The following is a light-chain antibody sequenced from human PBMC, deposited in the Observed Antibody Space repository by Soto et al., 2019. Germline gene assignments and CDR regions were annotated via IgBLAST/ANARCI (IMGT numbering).Light chain of an antibody. CDR3: QQYYSTPWT. CDR2: WAS. Sequence: DIVMTQSPDSLVVSLGERATINCKSSQSVLYSSNNKNYLAWYQQKPGQPPKLLIYWASTRESGVPDRFSGSGSGTAFTLTISSLQAEDVAVYYCQQYYSTPWTFGQGTKVEIK. J-gene: IGKJ1*01. V-gene: IGKV4-1*01. CDR1: QSVLYSSNNKNY.